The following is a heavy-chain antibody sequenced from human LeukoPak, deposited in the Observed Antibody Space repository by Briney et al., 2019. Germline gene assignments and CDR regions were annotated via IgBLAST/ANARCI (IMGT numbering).Heavy chain of an antibody. CDR2: ISWDGGST. CDR3: AKFSLPIVVVPAADYFDY. D-gene: IGHD2-2*01. Sequence: GGSLRLSCAASGFTFDDYAMHWVRQAPGKGLEWVSLISWDGGSTYYADSVKGRFTISRDNSKNTLYLQMNSLRAEDTAVYYCAKFSLPIVVVPAADYFDYWGQGTLVTVSS. V-gene: IGHV3-43D*03. J-gene: IGHJ4*02. CDR1: GFTFDDYA.